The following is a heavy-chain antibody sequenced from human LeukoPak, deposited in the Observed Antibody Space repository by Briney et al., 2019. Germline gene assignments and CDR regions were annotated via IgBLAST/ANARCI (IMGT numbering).Heavy chain of an antibody. CDR2: INHSGST. Sequence: SETLSLTCAVYGGSFSGYYWSWIRQPPGKGLEWIGEINHSGSTNYNTSLKSRVTISVDTSKNQFSLKLSSVTAADTAVYYCARSKSMVRGVTSFDYWGQGTLVTVSS. CDR1: GGSFSGYY. V-gene: IGHV4-34*01. CDR3: ARSKSMVRGVTSFDY. D-gene: IGHD3-10*01. J-gene: IGHJ4*02.